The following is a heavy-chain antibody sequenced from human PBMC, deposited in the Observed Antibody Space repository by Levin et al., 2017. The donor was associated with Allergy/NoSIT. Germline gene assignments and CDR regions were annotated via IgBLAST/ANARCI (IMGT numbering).Heavy chain of an antibody. Sequence: SETLSLTCTVSGGSISSSSYYWGWIRQPPGMGLEWIGSIYYSGSTYYNLSLKSRVTISADTSKNQFSLKLSSVTAADAAVYDGARRGARGYSYGYVAYFDYWGQGTLVTVSS. CDR2: IYYSGST. V-gene: IGHV4-39*01. D-gene: IGHD5-18*01. CDR3: ARRGARGYSYGYVAYFDY. CDR1: GGSISSSSYY. J-gene: IGHJ4*02.